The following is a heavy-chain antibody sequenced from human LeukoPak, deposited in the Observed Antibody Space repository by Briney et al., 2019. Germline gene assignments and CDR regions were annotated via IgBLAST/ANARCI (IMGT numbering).Heavy chain of an antibody. CDR1: SGSISSSNYY. D-gene: IGHD3-16*01. J-gene: IGHJ6*03. Sequence: LSETLSLTCTVSSGSISSSNYYWSWIRQPAGKGLEWIGRISTIGSTNYNPSLNSRVTISIDTSKNQFSLKLSSVTAADTAVYYCARETSQKGAHYMDVWGKGTTVTISS. CDR2: ISTIGST. CDR3: ARETSQKGAHYMDV. V-gene: IGHV4-61*02.